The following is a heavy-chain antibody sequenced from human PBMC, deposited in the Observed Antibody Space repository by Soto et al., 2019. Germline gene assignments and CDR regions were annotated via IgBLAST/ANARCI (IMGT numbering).Heavy chain of an antibody. CDR2: ISSSGSTT. D-gene: IGHD4-4*01. CDR3: GSEKYSNYVNYFDP. CDR1: GFTFSDYY. Sequence: SLRLSCAVSGFTFSDYYMGWIRQAPGKGLEWVSYISSSGSTTYYAASVKGRFTISRDNAKNSLYLQMTSLRAEDTAIYYCGSEKYSNYVNYFDPWGQGTLVTVSS. J-gene: IGHJ5*02. V-gene: IGHV3-11*01.